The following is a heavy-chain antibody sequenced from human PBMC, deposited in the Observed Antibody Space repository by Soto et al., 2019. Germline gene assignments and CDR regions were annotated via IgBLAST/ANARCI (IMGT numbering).Heavy chain of an antibody. Sequence: LRLSCAASGFTFSSYAMSWVRQAPGKGLEWVSAISGSGGSTYYADSVKGRFTISRDNSKNTLYLQMNSLRAEDTAVYYCARDPPATRHGMDVWGQGTTVTVSS. CDR2: ISGSGGST. CDR1: GFTFSSYA. V-gene: IGHV3-23*01. J-gene: IGHJ6*02. CDR3: ARDPPATRHGMDV.